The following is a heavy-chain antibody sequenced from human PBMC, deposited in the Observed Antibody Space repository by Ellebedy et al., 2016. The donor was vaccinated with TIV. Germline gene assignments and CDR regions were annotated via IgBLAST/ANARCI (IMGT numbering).Heavy chain of an antibody. CDR2: IKPDGSDK. Sequence: GGSLRLXCVGSGFDFRTYWMSWVRQAPGKGLEWVANIKPDGSDKYYVDSVRGRFTISRDNAKRSLYLQMNNVRGEDTAMYYCARFTRRSPSDYWGQGTLVTVSS. CDR1: GFDFRTYW. CDR3: ARFTRRSPSDY. J-gene: IGHJ4*02. V-gene: IGHV3-7*01.